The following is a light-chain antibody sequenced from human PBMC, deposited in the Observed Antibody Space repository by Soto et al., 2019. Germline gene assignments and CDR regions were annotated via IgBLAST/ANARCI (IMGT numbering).Light chain of an antibody. J-gene: IGKJ1*01. Sequence: ILMTQSPATLSVSPGERATLSCRASQSVSNNLAWYQQKPGQAPRLLIYDASTSATGIPARFSGSGSGTEFPLTISGLQSEDFAVYYCQQYNNWPPCTFGQGTKVEIK. CDR2: DAS. CDR3: QQYNNWPPCT. V-gene: IGKV3-15*01. CDR1: QSVSNN.